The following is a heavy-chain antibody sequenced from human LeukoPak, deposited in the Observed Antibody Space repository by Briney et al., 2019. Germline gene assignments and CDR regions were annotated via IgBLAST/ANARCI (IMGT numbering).Heavy chain of an antibody. V-gene: IGHV4-4*07. D-gene: IGHD5-12*01. CDR2: IHSSGST. CDR3: ARESSGYDPTYTYFYYYMDV. Sequence: SETLSLTCTVSGGSISSYYWSWIRQPAGKGLEWIGRIHSSGSTNYNPSLKSRVTMSVDTSKNQFSLKLSSVTAADTAVYYCARESSGYDPTYTYFYYYMDVWGKGTTVTVSS. CDR1: GGSISSYY. J-gene: IGHJ6*03.